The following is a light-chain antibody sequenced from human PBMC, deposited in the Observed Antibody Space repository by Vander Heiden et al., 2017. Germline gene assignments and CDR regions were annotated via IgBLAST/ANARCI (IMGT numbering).Light chain of an antibody. J-gene: IGLJ1*01. Sequence: QSVLTQPPSVSGAPGQRVTISCTGSSSNIGAGYYVHWNHQPPGTAPKLLIYDNRNRPSGVPDRFSGSKSGTSASLAITGLQAEDEADYFCQSYDSALSGYVFGTGTKVTVL. CDR3: QSYDSALSGYV. CDR1: SSNIGAGYY. V-gene: IGLV1-40*01. CDR2: DNR.